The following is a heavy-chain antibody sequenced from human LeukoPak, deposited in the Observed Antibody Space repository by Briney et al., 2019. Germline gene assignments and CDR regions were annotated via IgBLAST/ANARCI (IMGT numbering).Heavy chain of an antibody. D-gene: IGHD4-17*01. CDR1: GGSISSSSYY. CDR3: ANSIDFDYGDYYFDY. CDR2: IYTSGST. V-gene: IGHV4-61*05. Sequence: SETLSLTCTVSGGSISSSSYYWGWIRQPPGKGLEWIGRIYTSGSTNYNPSLKSRVTISLDTSKNQFSLKLSSVTAADTAVYYCANSIDFDYGDYYFDYWGQGALVTISS. J-gene: IGHJ4*02.